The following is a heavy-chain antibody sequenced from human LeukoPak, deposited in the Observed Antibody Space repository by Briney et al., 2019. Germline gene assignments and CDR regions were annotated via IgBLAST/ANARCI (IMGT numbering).Heavy chain of an antibody. J-gene: IGHJ4*02. CDR3: ARDRYYYDSSGYYRLDY. Sequence: SQTLSLTCTVSGGSISSGSYYWSWIRQPAGKGLEWIGRIHTSGSTNYNPSLKSRVTMSVDTSKNQFSLKLSSVTAADTAVYYCARDRYYYDSSGYYRLDYWGQGTLVTVSS. CDR1: GGSISSGSYY. V-gene: IGHV4-61*02. CDR2: IHTSGST. D-gene: IGHD3-22*01.